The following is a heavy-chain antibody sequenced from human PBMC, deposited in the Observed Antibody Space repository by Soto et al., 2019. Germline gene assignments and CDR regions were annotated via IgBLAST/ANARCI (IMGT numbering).Heavy chain of an antibody. CDR1: GFSFSSYG. V-gene: IGHV3-33*01. CDR2: IWYDGNNK. CDR3: ARAWATVTTISDY. Sequence: PGGSLRLSCAASGFSFSSYGMHWVRQAPGKGLEWVAVIWYDGNNKYYADSVRGRFTISRDNSENTLYLQMNSLGVDDTAVYYCARAWATVTTISDYWGQGTLVTVSS. J-gene: IGHJ4*02. D-gene: IGHD4-17*01.